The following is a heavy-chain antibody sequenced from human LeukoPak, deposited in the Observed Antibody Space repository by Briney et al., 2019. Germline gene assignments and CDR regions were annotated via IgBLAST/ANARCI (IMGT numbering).Heavy chain of an antibody. CDR1: GFTVSTNY. Sequence: GGSLRLSCVASGFTVSTNYMSWVRQAPGKGPEWISLIYRGGDTYYADSVKGRFTISRDNSKTTLYLQMNAVRAEDTAVYYCARDKRYCTSGRCWGVQFGPWGQGTLVTVSS. J-gene: IGHJ5*02. D-gene: IGHD2-8*01. CDR2: IYRGGDT. CDR3: ARDKRYCTSGRCWGVQFGP. V-gene: IGHV3-66*01.